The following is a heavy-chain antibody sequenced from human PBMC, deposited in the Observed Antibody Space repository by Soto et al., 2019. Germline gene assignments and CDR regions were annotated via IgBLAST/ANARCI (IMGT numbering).Heavy chain of an antibody. D-gene: IGHD4-17*01. Sequence: ASVKVSCKASGYTFTSYDINWVRQATGQGLEWMGWMNPNSGNTGYAQKFQGRVTMTRNTSISTAYMELSSLRSEDTAVYYCASAPSLTTVTDDWFDPWGQGTLVTVSS. V-gene: IGHV1-8*01. CDR3: ASAPSLTTVTDDWFDP. J-gene: IGHJ5*02. CDR1: GYTFTSYD. CDR2: MNPNSGNT.